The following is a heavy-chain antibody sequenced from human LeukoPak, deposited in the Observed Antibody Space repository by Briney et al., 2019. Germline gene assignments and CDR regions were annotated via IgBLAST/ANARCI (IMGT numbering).Heavy chain of an antibody. CDR3: AGDAAAGRDY. D-gene: IGHD6-13*01. J-gene: IGHJ4*02. Sequence: SETLSLTCAVSGGSISSSHWWSWVRPPPGKGLEWIGEIYHSGSTNYPPSLKSRVTMSVHKSNNQFSLKLSSVTAADTAVYYCAGDAAAGRDYWGQGTLVTVSS. CDR2: IYHSGST. CDR1: GGSISSSHW. V-gene: IGHV4-4*02.